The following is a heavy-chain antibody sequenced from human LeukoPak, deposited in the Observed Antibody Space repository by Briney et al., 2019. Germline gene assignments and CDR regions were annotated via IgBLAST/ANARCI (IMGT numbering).Heavy chain of an antibody. CDR3: ARRSTYYDFWSGYYYYFDY. V-gene: IGHV1-8*03. CDR1: GYTFTSYD. Sequence: ASVKVSCKASGYTFTSYDINWVRQATGQGFEWMGWMNPNSGNTGYAQKFQGRVTTTRNTSISTAYMELSSLRSEDTAVYYCARRSTYYDFWSGYYYYFDYWGQGTQVTVSS. J-gene: IGHJ4*02. D-gene: IGHD3-3*01. CDR2: MNPNSGNT.